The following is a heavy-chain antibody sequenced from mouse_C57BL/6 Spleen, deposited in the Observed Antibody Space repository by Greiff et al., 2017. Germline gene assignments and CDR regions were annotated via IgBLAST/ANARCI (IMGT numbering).Heavy chain of an antibody. CDR3: ARGGLGRVDY. CDR1: GFTFSSYA. V-gene: IGHV5-4*03. Sequence: EVMLVESGGGLVKPGGSLKLSCAASGFTFSSYAMSWVRQTPEKRLEWVATISDGGSYTYYPDNVKGRFTISRDNAKNNLYLQMSHLKSEDTAMYYCARGGLGRVDYWGQGTTLTVSS. D-gene: IGHD4-1*01. J-gene: IGHJ2*01. CDR2: ISDGGSYT.